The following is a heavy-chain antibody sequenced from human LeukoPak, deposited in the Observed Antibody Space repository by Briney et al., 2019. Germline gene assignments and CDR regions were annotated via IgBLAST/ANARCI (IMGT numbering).Heavy chain of an antibody. CDR3: ARTLNYYDSSGYSQYYFDY. V-gene: IGHV4-30-2*01. CDR2: IYHSGST. Sequence: SETLSLTCTVSGGTISSGGYYWSWIRQPPGKGLEWIGYIYHSGSTYYNPSLKSRVTISVDTSKNQFSLKLSSVTAADTAVYYCARTLNYYDSSGYSQYYFDYWGQGTLVTVSS. J-gene: IGHJ4*02. CDR1: GGTISSGGYY. D-gene: IGHD3-22*01.